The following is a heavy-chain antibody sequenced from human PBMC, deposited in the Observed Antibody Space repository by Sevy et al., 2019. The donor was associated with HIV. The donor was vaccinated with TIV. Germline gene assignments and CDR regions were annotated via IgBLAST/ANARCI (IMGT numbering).Heavy chain of an antibody. CDR3: ARDLVDIVVVPAAVYYYYYGMDV. V-gene: IGHV3-33*01. J-gene: IGHJ6*02. D-gene: IGHD2-2*03. CDR2: IWYDGSNK. CDR1: GFTFSSYG. Sequence: GGSLRLSCAASGFTFSSYGMHWVRQAPGKGLEWVAVIWYDGSNKYYADSVKGRFTISRDNSKNTLYLQMNGLRAEDTAVYYCARDLVDIVVVPAAVYYYYYGMDVWGQGTTVTVSS.